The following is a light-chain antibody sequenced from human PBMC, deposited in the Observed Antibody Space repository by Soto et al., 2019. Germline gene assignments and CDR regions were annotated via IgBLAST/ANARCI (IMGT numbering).Light chain of an antibody. V-gene: IGKV3-15*01. CDR2: GAS. CDR3: QHYNDWPPTWT. J-gene: IGKJ1*01. CDR1: QSVSSK. Sequence: EIVMTQSPATLSVSPGERATLSCRASQSVSSKLAWYQQKPGQAPRVLIYGASTRATGIPARFSGSGSGTEFTLTISSLQSEDFAVYYCQHYNDWPPTWTFGPGTRVEIK.